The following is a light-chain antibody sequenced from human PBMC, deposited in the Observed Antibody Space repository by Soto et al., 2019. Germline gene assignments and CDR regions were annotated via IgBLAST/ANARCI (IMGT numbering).Light chain of an antibody. CDR1: SSDVGGYNY. Sequence: QSALTQPPSASGSPGQSVTISCTGTSSDVGGYNYVSWYQQHPGKAPKLMIYEVSKRPSGVPDRFSGSKSGNTASLTVSGLQAEDEADYYCISYAGSKDFDVFGTGTKVTVL. CDR3: ISYAGSKDFDV. J-gene: IGLJ1*01. CDR2: EVS. V-gene: IGLV2-8*01.